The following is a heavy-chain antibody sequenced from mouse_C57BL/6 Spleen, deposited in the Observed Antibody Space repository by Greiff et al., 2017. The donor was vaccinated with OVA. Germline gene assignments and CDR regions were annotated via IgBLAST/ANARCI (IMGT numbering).Heavy chain of an antibody. CDR2: ISYDGSN. D-gene: IGHD2-4*01. J-gene: IGHJ2*01. V-gene: IGHV3-6*01. CDR1: GYSITSGYY. Sequence: EVKLLESGPGHVKPSQSLSLTCSVTGYSITSGYYWNWIRQFPGNKLEWMGYISYDGSNNYNPSLKNRISITRDTSKNQFFLKLNSVTTEDTATYYCAREGSMITSDYWGQGTTLTVSS. CDR3: AREGSMITSDY.